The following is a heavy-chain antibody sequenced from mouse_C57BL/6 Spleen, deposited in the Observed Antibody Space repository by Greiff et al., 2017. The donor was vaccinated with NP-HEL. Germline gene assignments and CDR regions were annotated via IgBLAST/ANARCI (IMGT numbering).Heavy chain of an antibody. CDR2: IDPSDSET. V-gene: IGHV1-52*01. Sequence: VQLQQPGAELVRPGSSVKLSCKASGYTFTSYWMHWVKQRPIQGLEWIGNIDPSDSETHYNQKFKDKATLTVDKSSSTAYMKLSSLTSEDSAVYYCAIGVTTVVAPYFDVGGTGTTVTVSS. CDR3: AIGVTTVVAPYFDV. J-gene: IGHJ1*03. CDR1: GYTFTSYW. D-gene: IGHD1-1*01.